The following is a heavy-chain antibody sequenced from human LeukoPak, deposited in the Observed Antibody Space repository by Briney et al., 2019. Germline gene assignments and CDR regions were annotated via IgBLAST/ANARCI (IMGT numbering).Heavy chain of an antibody. V-gene: IGHV4-30-2*01. D-gene: IGHD4-11*01. J-gene: IGHJ3*02. CDR3: AREVTDAFDI. CDR1: GGSISSGGYS. Sequence: SETLSLTCAVSGGSISSGGYSWSWIRQPPGKGLEWIGYIYHSGSTYYNPSLKSRATISVDRSKNQFSLQLSSVTPEDTAVYYCAREVTDAFDIWGQGTMVTVSS. CDR2: IYHSGST.